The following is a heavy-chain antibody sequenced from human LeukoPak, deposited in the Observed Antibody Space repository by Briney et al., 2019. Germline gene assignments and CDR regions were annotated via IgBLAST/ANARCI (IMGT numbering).Heavy chain of an antibody. CDR3: ARDRGRSYGSFDY. J-gene: IGHJ4*02. V-gene: IGHV4-39*07. CDR2: IYYSGST. CDR1: GGSISSSSYY. Sequence: SETLSLTCTVSGGSISSSSYYWGWIRQPPGKGLEWIGSIYYSGSTYYNPSLKSRVTISVDTSKNQFSLKLSSVTAADTAMYYCARDRGRSYGSFDYWGQGTLVTVSS. D-gene: IGHD5-18*01.